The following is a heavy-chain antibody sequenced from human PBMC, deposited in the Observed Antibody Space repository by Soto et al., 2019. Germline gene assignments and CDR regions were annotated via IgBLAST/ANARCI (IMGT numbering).Heavy chain of an antibody. CDR2: ISFDGSDK. D-gene: IGHD2-2*01. CDR3: AKAAYSTSWYYAFDV. V-gene: IGHV3-30*18. J-gene: IGHJ3*01. Sequence: VAVISFDGSDKHSADSVKGRFTISRDNSKNTVSLQMNSLRPEDTAVYYCAKAAYSTSWYYAFDVWGQGTMVTVSS.